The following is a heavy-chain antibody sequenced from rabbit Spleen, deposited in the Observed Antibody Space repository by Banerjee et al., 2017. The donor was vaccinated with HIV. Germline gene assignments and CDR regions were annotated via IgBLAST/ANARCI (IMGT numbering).Heavy chain of an antibody. CDR2: IYTGGSGGI. J-gene: IGHJ4*01. V-gene: IGHV1S40*01. CDR1: GFSFSNYYY. CDR3: GRSSHGGYAGNDYGINL. Sequence: QSLEESGGDLVKPGASLTLTCTASGFSFSNYYYIYWVRQAPGKGLEWIGCIYTGGSGGIYYASWAKGRFTISKTSSTTVPLQMTSLTAADTATYFCGRSSHGGYAGNDYGINLWGPGTLVTVS. D-gene: IGHD4-2*01.